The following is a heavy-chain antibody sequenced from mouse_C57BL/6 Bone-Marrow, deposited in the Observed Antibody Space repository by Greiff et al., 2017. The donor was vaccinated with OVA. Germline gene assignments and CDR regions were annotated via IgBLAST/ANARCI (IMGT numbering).Heavy chain of an antibody. V-gene: IGHV1-26*01. CDR2: INPNNGGT. D-gene: IGHD1-1*01. CDR3: ARGYYRGYAMDY. J-gene: IGHJ4*01. Sequence: EVQLQQSGPELVKPGASVKISCKASGYTFTDYYMNWVKQSHGKSLEWIGDINPNNGGTSYNQKFKGKATLTVDKSSSTAYMELRSLTSEDSAVYYCARGYYRGYAMDYWGQGTSVTVSS. CDR1: GYTFTDYY.